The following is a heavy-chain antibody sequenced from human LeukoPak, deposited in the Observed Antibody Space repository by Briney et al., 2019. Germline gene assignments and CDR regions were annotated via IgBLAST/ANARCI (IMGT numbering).Heavy chain of an antibody. CDR2: INHSGST. Sequence: SETLSLTCAVYGGSFSGYYWSWIRQPPGKGLEWIGEINHSGSTNYNPSLKSRVTISVDTSKNQLSLKLSSVTAADTAVYYCAREGVDGYYYCYMDVWGKGTTVTISS. CDR3: AREGVDGYYYCYMDV. J-gene: IGHJ6*03. V-gene: IGHV4-34*01. CDR1: GGSFSGYY. D-gene: IGHD3-3*01.